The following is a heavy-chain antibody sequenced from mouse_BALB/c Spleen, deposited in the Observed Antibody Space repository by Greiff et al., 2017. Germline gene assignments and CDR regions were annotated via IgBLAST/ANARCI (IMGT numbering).Heavy chain of an antibody. J-gene: IGHJ4*01. CDR2: ISNLAYSI. V-gene: IGHV5-15*02. D-gene: IGHD2-1*01. Sequence: EVMLVESGGGLVQPGGSRKLSCAASGFTFSDYGMAWVRQAPGKGPEWVAFISNLAYSIYYADTVTGRFTISRENAKNTLYLEMSSLRSEDTAMYYCARDHDGNYAMDYWGQGTSVTVSS. CDR1: GFTFSDYG. CDR3: ARDHDGNYAMDY.